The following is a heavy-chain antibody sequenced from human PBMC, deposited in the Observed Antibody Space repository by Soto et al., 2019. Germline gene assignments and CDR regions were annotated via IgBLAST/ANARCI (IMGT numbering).Heavy chain of an antibody. J-gene: IGHJ4*02. V-gene: IGHV1-46*01. CDR3: ALKVVTYYDN. D-gene: IGHD2-21*02. Sequence: QVQLVQSGAEVKKPGASVRISCRASGYSFTSTYVHWVRQAPGQGPEWMGIINHAGGTTYYAQKFQGRLTVRGDTSTDKVFMVLNDLTSEDTAVYFCALKVVTYYDNWGQGTLLTVSS. CDR2: INHAGGTT. CDR1: GYSFTSTY.